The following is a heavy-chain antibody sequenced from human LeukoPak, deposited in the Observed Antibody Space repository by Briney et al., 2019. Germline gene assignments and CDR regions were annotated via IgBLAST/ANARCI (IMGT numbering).Heavy chain of an antibody. J-gene: IGHJ4*02. CDR3: AKRASGSGTSLYYFDY. CDR1: GFTFSSYA. D-gene: IGHD3-10*01. CDR2: ISNSGGST. Sequence: GGSLRLSCAASGFTFSSYAMSWVRQAPGKGLEWVSVISNSGGSTFYADSVKGRFTISRDNSKNTLYLRMNSLRAEDTAVYYCAKRASGSGTSLYYFDYWGQGTLVTVSS. V-gene: IGHV3-23*01.